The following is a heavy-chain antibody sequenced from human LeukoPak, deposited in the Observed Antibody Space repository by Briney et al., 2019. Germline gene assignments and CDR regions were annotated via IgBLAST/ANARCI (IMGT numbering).Heavy chain of an antibody. V-gene: IGHV4-38-2*02. J-gene: IGHJ4*02. CDR1: GYSISSGYY. CDR2: IYQSGKT. CDR3: ARGLPGGQLSRYDY. D-gene: IGHD6-13*01. Sequence: SETLSLTCSVSGYSISSGYYWGWIRQPPGKGLEWMGIIYQSGKTYCNPSLESRVTISVDTSKNQFSLKMNSMTAADTAMCYCARGLPGGQLSRYDYWGQGTLVTVSS.